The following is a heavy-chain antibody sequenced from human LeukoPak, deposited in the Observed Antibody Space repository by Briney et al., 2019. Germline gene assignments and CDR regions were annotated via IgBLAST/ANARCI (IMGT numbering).Heavy chain of an antibody. D-gene: IGHD3-22*01. J-gene: IGHJ6*02. CDR3: ARVVDDSSGYYYYYGMDV. CDR2: IYYSGST. Sequence: SETLSLTCTVSGGSISSGGYYWSWIRQHPGKGLEWIGYIYYSGSTYYNPSLKSRVTISVDTSKNQFSLKLSSVAAADTAVYYCARVVDDSSGYYYYYGMDVWGQGTTVTVSS. CDR1: GGSISSGGYY. V-gene: IGHV4-31*03.